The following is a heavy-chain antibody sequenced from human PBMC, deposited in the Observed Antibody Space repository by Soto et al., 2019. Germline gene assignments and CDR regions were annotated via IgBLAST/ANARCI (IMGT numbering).Heavy chain of an antibody. CDR1: GGSFSGYY. V-gene: IGHV4-34*01. J-gene: IGHJ4*02. Sequence: SETLSLTCAVYGGSFSGYYWSWIRQPPGKGLEWIGEINHSGSTNYNPSLKSRVTISVETAKNQFSLKLSSVTAADTAVYYCARADPYYYDSSGYYYSQKFFDYWGQVNLVTVSS. CDR2: INHSGST. D-gene: IGHD3-22*01. CDR3: ARADPYYYDSSGYYYSQKFFDY.